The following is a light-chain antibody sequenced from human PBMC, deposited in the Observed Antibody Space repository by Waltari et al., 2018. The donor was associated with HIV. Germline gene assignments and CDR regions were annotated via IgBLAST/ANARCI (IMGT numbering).Light chain of an antibody. CDR2: DVS. J-gene: IGLJ1*01. CDR3: CSYAGSYTYV. Sequence: QSALTQPRSVSGSPGQSVTISCTGTSSDVGGYNYVSWSQQHPGNAPKLMIYDVSKQPSGVPDRFSGSKSGNTASLTISGLQAEDEADYYCCSYAGSYTYVFGTGTKVTVL. CDR1: SSDVGGYNY. V-gene: IGLV2-11*01.